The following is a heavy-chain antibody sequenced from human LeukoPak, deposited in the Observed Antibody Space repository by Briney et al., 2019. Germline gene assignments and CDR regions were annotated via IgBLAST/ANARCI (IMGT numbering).Heavy chain of an antibody. Sequence: ASVKVSCKASGYTFTGYYMHWVRQAPGQGLEWMGWMNPNSGNTGYAQKFQGRVTMTRNTSISTAYMELSSLRSEDTAVYYCARAYYDFWSGYYPNWFDPWGQGTLVTVSS. CDR1: GYTFTGYY. CDR2: MNPNSGNT. V-gene: IGHV1-8*02. CDR3: ARAYYDFWSGYYPNWFDP. D-gene: IGHD3-3*01. J-gene: IGHJ5*02.